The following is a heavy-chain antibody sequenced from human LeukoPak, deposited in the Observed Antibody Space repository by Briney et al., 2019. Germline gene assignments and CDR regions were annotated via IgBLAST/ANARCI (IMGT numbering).Heavy chain of an antibody. CDR3: ARKASGYSSSWPDY. J-gene: IGHJ4*02. V-gene: IGHV1-24*01. CDR2: FDPEDGET. D-gene: IGHD6-13*01. CDR1: GYTLTELS. Sequence: ASVRVSCKVSGYTLTELSMHWVRQAPGKGLEWMGGFDPEDGETIYAQKFQGRVTMTEDTSTDTAYVELRSLRSDDTAVYYCARKASGYSSSWPDYWGQGTLVTVSS.